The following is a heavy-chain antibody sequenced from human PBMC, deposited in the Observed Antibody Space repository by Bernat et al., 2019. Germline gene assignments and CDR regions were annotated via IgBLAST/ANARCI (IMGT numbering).Heavy chain of an antibody. CDR1: GGTFSSYA. D-gene: IGHD6-13*01. Sequence: QVQLVQSGAEVKKPGSSVKVSCKASGGTFSSYAISWVRQAPGQGLEWMGGINPNSGGTNYAQKFQGRVTMTRDTSISTAYMELSRLRSDDTAVYYCARESYSSPRYWGQGTLVTVSS. CDR3: ARESYSSPRY. J-gene: IGHJ4*02. CDR2: INPNSGGT. V-gene: IGHV1-2*02.